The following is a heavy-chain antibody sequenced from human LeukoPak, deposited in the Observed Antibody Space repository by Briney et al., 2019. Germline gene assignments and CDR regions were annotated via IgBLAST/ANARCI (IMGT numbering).Heavy chain of an antibody. CDR2: IYHSGST. CDR1: GYSISSGYY. CDR3: ARDSRYSYGNRYFDL. D-gene: IGHD5-18*01. Sequence: SETLSLTCTVSGYSISSGYYWGWIRQPPGKGLEWIGSIYHSGSTYYNSSLKSRVTISVDTSKNQFSLKLSSVTAADTAVYYCARDSRYSYGNRYFDLWGRGTLVTVSS. V-gene: IGHV4-38-2*02. J-gene: IGHJ2*01.